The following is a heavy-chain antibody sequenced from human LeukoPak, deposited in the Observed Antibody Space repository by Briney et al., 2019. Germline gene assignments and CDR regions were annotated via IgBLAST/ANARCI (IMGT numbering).Heavy chain of an antibody. CDR2: IYYSGST. Sequence: PSETLSLTCAVSGGSISSGGYSWSWIRQPPGKGLEWIGYIYYSGSTYYNPSLKSRVTISVDTSKNQFSPKLSSVTAADTAVYYCTRGSIAYYYMDVWGKGITVTISS. CDR1: GGSISSGGYS. D-gene: IGHD3-22*01. V-gene: IGHV4-30-4*07. J-gene: IGHJ6*03. CDR3: TRGSIAYYYMDV.